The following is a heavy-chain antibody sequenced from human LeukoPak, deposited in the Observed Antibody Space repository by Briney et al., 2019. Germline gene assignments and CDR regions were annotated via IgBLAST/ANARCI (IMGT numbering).Heavy chain of an antibody. V-gene: IGHV4-59*01. CDR1: GGSISSYY. CDR2: IYYSGST. J-gene: IGHJ3*02. CDR3: AGPYCSSTSCSYAFDI. D-gene: IGHD2-2*01. Sequence: PSETLSLTCTVSGGSISSYYWSWIRQPPGKGLEWIGYIYYSGSTNYNPSLKSRVTISVDTSKNQFSLKLSSVTAADTAVYYCAGPYCSSTSCSYAFDIWGQGTMVTVSS.